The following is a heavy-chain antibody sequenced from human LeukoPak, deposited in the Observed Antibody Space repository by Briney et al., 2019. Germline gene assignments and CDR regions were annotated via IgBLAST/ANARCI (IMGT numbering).Heavy chain of an antibody. D-gene: IGHD3-22*01. Sequence: SETLSLTCTVSGGSISAYYWTWIRQSPGKGLEWIGYIYYSGSTDYNPSLKSRVTISVDTSKNQFSLKLTSVTAADTAVYYCARDRDDSSGYYAFDIWGQGTMVTVSS. CDR1: GGSISAYY. J-gene: IGHJ3*02. CDR2: IYYSGST. CDR3: ARDRDDSSGYYAFDI. V-gene: IGHV4-59*01.